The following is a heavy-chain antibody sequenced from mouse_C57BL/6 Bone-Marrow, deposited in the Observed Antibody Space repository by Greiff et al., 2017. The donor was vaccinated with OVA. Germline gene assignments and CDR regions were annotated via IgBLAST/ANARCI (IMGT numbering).Heavy chain of an antibody. J-gene: IGHJ2*01. CDR2: IYPGDGDT. Sequence: QVQLQQSGAELVKPGASVKISCKASGYAFSSYWMNWVKQRPGKGLEWIGQIYPGDGDTNYNGKFKGKATLTADKSSSTAYMQRSSLTSEDSAVYFCARSGIYYYGSSYTGDYWGQGTTLTVSS. CDR1: GYAFSSYW. CDR3: ARSGIYYYGSSYTGDY. V-gene: IGHV1-80*01. D-gene: IGHD1-1*01.